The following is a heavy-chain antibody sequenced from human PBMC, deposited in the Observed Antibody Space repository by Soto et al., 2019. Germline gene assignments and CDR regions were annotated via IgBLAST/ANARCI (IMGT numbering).Heavy chain of an antibody. CDR2: IDPSDSYI. Sequence: GESLKISCQTSGYTFSGHWISWVRQVPGKGLQWMGNIDPSDSYINYNPAFRGHVTFSVDKSSSTAYLHWRSLGPSDTAIYYCARHGAAIWLGYWGQGTLVTVSS. J-gene: IGHJ4*02. V-gene: IGHV5-10-1*01. D-gene: IGHD6-19*01. CDR1: GYTFSGHW. CDR3: ARHGAAIWLGY.